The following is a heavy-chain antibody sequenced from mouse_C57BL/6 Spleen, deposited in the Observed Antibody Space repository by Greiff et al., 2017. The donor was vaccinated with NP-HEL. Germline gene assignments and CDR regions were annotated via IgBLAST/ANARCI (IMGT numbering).Heavy chain of an antibody. J-gene: IGHJ4*01. CDR1: GYTFTSYW. Sequence: QVQLQQPGAELVKPGASVKLSCKASGYTFTSYWMHWVKQRPGQGLEWIGMIHPNSGSTNYNEKFKSKATLTVDKSSSTAYMQLSSLTSEDSAVYYCAHSSGYDAMDYWGQGTSVTVSS. D-gene: IGHD3-2*02. CDR3: AHSSGYDAMDY. CDR2: IHPNSGST. V-gene: IGHV1-64*01.